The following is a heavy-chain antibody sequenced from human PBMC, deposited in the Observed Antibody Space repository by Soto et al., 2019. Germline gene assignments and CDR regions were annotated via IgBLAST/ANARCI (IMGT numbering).Heavy chain of an antibody. Sequence: EVQLLESGGGLVQPGGSLRLSCAASGFTFSSYAMSWVRQAPGKGLEWVSAISGSGGSTYYADSVKGRFTISRDNSKNTLYLQMNSLRAEDTAVYYCAKLHVSGSYYTYYFDYWGQGTLVTVSS. CDR3: AKLHVSGSYYTYYFDY. J-gene: IGHJ4*02. CDR1: GFTFSSYA. V-gene: IGHV3-23*01. D-gene: IGHD3-10*01. CDR2: ISGSGGST.